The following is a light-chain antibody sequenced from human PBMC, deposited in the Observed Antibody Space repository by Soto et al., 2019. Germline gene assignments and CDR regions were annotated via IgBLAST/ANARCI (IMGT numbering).Light chain of an antibody. J-gene: IGKJ3*01. CDR1: QSVSTY. CDR3: QQRSNWPLVT. V-gene: IGKV3-11*01. Sequence: EIVLTQSPATLSLSPGERATLSCRASQSVSTYLAWYQQRPGQPPRLLIYDASSRATGIPARFSGSGSGTDFTLTISSLETEDFAVYYCQQRSNWPLVTFGPVTRVDV. CDR2: DAS.